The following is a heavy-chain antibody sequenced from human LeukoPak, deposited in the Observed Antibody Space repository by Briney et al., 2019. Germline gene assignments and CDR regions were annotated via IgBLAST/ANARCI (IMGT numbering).Heavy chain of an antibody. D-gene: IGHD3-16*01. CDR3: ARDAYTSASDS. V-gene: IGHV3-7*01. Sequence: PGGSLRLSCAASGFTFSSYWMSWVRQAPGKGLEWVANMKRDGSEKYYVDSVKGRFTISRDNAKNSLYLQMNSLRAEDTAVYYCARDAYTSASDSWGQGTLVSVSS. CDR2: MKRDGSEK. J-gene: IGHJ5*01. CDR1: GFTFSSYW.